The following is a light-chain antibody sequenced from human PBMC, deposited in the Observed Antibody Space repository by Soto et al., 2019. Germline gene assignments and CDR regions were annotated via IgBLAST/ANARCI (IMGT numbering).Light chain of an antibody. J-gene: IGLJ1*01. CDR3: SSYTSSMTNV. CDR1: SSVVGGYNA. Sequence: QSVLTQPASVSGSPGQSITISCTGTSSVVGGYNAFSWYQLHPGKATNLILYDFGVRPSGVSYRFSGSKSGNTASLTISGLQAADESDYFCSSYTSSMTNVFGSGTKVTVL. CDR2: DFG. V-gene: IGLV2-14*03.